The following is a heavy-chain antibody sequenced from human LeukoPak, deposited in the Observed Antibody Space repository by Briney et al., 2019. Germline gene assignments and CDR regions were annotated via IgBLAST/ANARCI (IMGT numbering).Heavy chain of an antibody. D-gene: IGHD3-10*01. CDR1: GFTFSSYA. V-gene: IGHV3-23*01. Sequence: GGSLRLSCAASGFTFSSYAMSWVRQAPGKGLEWVSAISGSGGSTYYADSVKGRFTISRDNSKNTLYLQMNSLRAEDTAVYYCAKDLVKTFPMVRGVTAEFDPWGQGTLVTVSS. CDR3: AKDLVKTFPMVRGVTAEFDP. J-gene: IGHJ5*02. CDR2: ISGSGGST.